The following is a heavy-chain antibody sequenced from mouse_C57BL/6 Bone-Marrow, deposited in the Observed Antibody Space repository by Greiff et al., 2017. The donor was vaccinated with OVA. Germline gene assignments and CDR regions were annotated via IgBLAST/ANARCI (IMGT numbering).Heavy chain of an antibody. CDR3: ARGDYYGRRDFDV. Sequence: VQLQQSGAELVKPGASVKMSCKASGYTFTSYWITWVKQRPGQGLEWIGDIYPGSGSTNYNEKFKSKATLTVDTSSSTAYMQLSSLTSEDSAVYYCARGDYYGRRDFDVWGTGTTVTVSS. V-gene: IGHV1-55*01. CDR2: IYPGSGST. D-gene: IGHD1-1*01. CDR1: GYTFTSYW. J-gene: IGHJ1*03.